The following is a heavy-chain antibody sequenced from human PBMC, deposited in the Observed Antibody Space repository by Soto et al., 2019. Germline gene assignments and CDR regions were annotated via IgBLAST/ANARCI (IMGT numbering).Heavy chain of an antibody. CDR1: GYSISSGYY. CDR2: IYHSGST. D-gene: IGHD6-19*01. J-gene: IGHJ4*02. CDR3: ARVVAVAAKDRYYFQN. V-gene: IGHV4-38-2*01. Sequence: PETLSLTCAVSGYSISSGYYWGWIRQPPGKGLEWIGSIYHSGSTYYNPSLKSRVTISVDTSKNQFSLKLSSVTAADTAVYYCARVVAVAAKDRYYFQNWGQGTL.